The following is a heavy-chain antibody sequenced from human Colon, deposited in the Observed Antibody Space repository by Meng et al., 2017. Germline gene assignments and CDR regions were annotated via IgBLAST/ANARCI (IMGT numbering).Heavy chain of an antibody. J-gene: IGHJ5*02. Sequence: QVASQESGPGLVKPSQTLSLTCTVSGASISSEAFYWGWIRQHPGKGLEWIGYMHYSGIANYNPSLNSRIAISVDTSKNHFSLKLSSVTAADTAVYYCARYRYDSSSYSNFFDPWGQGTLVTVSS. CDR3: ARYRYDSSSYSNFFDP. CDR1: GASISSEAFY. D-gene: IGHD3-22*01. V-gene: IGHV4-31*03. CDR2: MHYSGIA.